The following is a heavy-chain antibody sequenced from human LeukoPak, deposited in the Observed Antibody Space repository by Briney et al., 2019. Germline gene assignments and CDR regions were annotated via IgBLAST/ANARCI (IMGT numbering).Heavy chain of an antibody. CDR1: GFTVSSSY. V-gene: IGHV3-66*03. CDR3: ARDGGNGWYYFDY. Sequence: GGSLRLSCAASGFTVSSSYMTWVRQAPGKGLEWVSVIYSSGSTHYEDSVKGRSTISRDNSKNTLYLQMNSLRAEDTAVYYCARDGGNGWYYFDYWGQGTLVTLSS. D-gene: IGHD6-19*01. CDR2: IYSSGST. J-gene: IGHJ4*02.